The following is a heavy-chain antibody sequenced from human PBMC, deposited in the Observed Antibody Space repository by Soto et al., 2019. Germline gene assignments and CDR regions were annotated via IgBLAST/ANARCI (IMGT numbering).Heavy chain of an antibody. CDR2: IKQDGSEK. CDR3: AKEQFSGWSEYAFDI. J-gene: IGHJ3*02. D-gene: IGHD6-19*01. Sequence: GGSLRLSCAASGFTFSSYWMSWVRQAPGKGLEWVANIKQDGSEKYYADSVKGRFTISRDNSKNTLYLQMNSLRAEDTAVYYCAKEQFSGWSEYAFDIWGQGTMVTVSS. V-gene: IGHV3-7*01. CDR1: GFTFSSYW.